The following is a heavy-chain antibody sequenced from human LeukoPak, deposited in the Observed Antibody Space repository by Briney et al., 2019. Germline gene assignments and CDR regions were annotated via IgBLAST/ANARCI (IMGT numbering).Heavy chain of an antibody. J-gene: IGHJ4*02. CDR2: INPYHGKT. Sequence: ASVKVSCKASGYNFITYGFSWVRQAPGQGLEWMGWINPYHGKTKYAQELQGRVTMTTDTSTNTAHMELRSLTSDDTAVYFCARDRIAAAVLDFWGQGTLVTVSS. CDR3: ARDRIAAAVLDF. V-gene: IGHV1-18*01. D-gene: IGHD6-13*01. CDR1: GYNFITYG.